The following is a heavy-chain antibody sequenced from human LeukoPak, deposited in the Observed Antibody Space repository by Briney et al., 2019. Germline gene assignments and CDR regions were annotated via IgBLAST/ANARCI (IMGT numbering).Heavy chain of an antibody. CDR2: INKDGSEK. Sequence: PGGSLRLSCAASGFTFSTYSLNWLRQAPGKGLEWVAKINKDGSEKGYVDSVKGRFTISRDNAKGSLYLQLNSLRAEDTAVYYCARGFQRGDSPVWGQGTLVTVSS. V-gene: IGHV3-7*01. CDR1: GFTFSTYS. CDR3: ARGFQRGDSPV. D-gene: IGHD2-21*02. J-gene: IGHJ4*02.